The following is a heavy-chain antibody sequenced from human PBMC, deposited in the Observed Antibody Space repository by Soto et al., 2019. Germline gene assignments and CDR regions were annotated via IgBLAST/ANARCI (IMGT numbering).Heavy chain of an antibody. Sequence: TLSLTCAVSGGSSSSGGYSWSWIREPPGKGLEWIGYIYNSGATYYNPSLKSRVTISVDTSKNQFSLKLSSVTAADTAVYHCARDADGGGYYYNYWGQGTMVTVSS. J-gene: IGHJ4*02. V-gene: IGHV4-30-2*05. CDR3: ARDADGGGYYYNY. D-gene: IGHD3-22*01. CDR2: IYNSGAT. CDR1: GGSSSSGGYS.